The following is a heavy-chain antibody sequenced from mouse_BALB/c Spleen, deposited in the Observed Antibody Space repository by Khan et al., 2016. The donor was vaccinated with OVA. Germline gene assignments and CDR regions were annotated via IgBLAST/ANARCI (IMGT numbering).Heavy chain of an antibody. V-gene: IGHV1S136*01. D-gene: IGHD4-1*01. J-gene: IGHJ2*01. CDR2: INPYNGGT. CDR1: GYTFTNYV. Sequence: EVQLQQSGPELVKPGASVKMSCKASGYTFTNYVLHWVKQKPGQGLEWIGYINPYNGGTKYNEKFKVKATLASDKSSITAYMELSSLTSEDYAVYYCARGNWQSYYFDYWGQGTTLTLSS. CDR3: ARGNWQSYYFDY.